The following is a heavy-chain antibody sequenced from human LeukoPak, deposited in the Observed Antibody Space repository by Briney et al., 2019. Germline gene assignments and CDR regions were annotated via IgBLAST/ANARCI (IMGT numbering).Heavy chain of an antibody. CDR2: IIPIFGTA. CDR3: ARDVRPYYYDSSGYGYYYYGMDV. CDR1: GYTFDSYA. J-gene: IGHJ6*02. Sequence: SVKVSCKASGYTFDSYAISWVRQAPGQGLEWMGGIIPIFGTANYAQKFQGRVTITADESTSTAYMELSSLRSEDTAVFYCARDVRPYYYDSSGYGYYYYGMDVWGQGTTVTVSS. V-gene: IGHV1-69*13. D-gene: IGHD3-22*01.